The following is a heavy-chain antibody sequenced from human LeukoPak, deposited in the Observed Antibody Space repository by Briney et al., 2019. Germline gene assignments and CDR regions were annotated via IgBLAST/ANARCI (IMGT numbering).Heavy chain of an antibody. J-gene: IGHJ4*02. V-gene: IGHV3-7*01. CDR2: IKQDGSEK. D-gene: IGHD4-17*01. CDR1: GFTVSSNY. Sequence: GGSLRLSCAASGFTVSSNYMSWVRQAPGKGLEWVANIKQDGSEKYYVDSVKGRFTISRDNAKNSLDLQMNSLRAEDTAVYYCARDKSYGDSSDYWGQGTLVTVSS. CDR3: ARDKSYGDSSDY.